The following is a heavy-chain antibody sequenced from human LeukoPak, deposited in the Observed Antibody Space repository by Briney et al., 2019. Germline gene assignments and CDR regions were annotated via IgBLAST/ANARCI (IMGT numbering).Heavy chain of an antibody. V-gene: IGHV3-30*02. Sequence: GGSLRLSCVASESIFSDYGMHWVRQAPGKGLEWVAFIRNDGSHKYYADSVKGRFTISRDNSKNPLYLQMNSLRPEDTAVYYCAKVSYSGYGSASRFYPFDRWGHGTLAIVSS. CDR3: AKVSYSGYGSASRFYPFDR. D-gene: IGHD3-10*01. CDR2: IRNDGSHK. CDR1: ESIFSDYG. J-gene: IGHJ5*02.